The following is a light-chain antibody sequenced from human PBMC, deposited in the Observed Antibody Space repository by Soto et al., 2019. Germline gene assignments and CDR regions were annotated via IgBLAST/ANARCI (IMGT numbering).Light chain of an antibody. Sequence: QSVLTQPPSASGTPWQRVTISCSGSSSNFGSNTVNWYQQLPGTAPKLVIYSNNQRPSGVPDRFSGSKSGTSASLAISGLQSEDEADYYCVAWDDSLNGYVVFGGGT. CDR3: VAWDDSLNGYVV. CDR1: SSNFGSNT. J-gene: IGLJ2*01. CDR2: SNN. V-gene: IGLV1-44*01.